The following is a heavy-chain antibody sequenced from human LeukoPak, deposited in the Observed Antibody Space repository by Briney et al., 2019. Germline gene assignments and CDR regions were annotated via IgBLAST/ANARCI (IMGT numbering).Heavy chain of an antibody. V-gene: IGHV3-30-3*01. CDR1: GFTFSSYA. CDR2: ISYDGSNK. D-gene: IGHD2-21*02. CDR3: AKEAYCGGDCG. Sequence: PGGSLRLSCAASGFTFSSYAMHWVRQAPGKGLEWVAVISYDGSNKYYADSVKGRFTISRDNSKNTLYLQMNSLRAEDTAVYYCAKEAYCGGDCGWGQGTLVTVSS. J-gene: IGHJ4*02.